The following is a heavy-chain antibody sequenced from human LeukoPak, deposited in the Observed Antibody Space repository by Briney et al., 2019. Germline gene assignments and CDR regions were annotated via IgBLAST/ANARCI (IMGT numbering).Heavy chain of an antibody. CDR1: GGSISSGNYS. Sequence: PSETLSLTCTVSGGSISSGNYSWGWIRQPPGKGLEWIGSIHYSGSTYYNPSLNSRVTISVGTPKKQFSLKLSSVSAADTAVYYCARPLASGWYSWFDPWGQGTLVTVSS. D-gene: IGHD6-19*01. V-gene: IGHV4-39*01. CDR2: IHYSGST. CDR3: ARPLASGWYSWFDP. J-gene: IGHJ5*02.